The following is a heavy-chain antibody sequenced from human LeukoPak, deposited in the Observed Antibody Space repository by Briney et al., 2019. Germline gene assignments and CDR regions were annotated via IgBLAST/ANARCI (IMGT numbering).Heavy chain of an antibody. CDR2: ISGTGGNT. CDR1: GFTFSSYA. CDR3: AKAQSSGFYWYFDC. J-gene: IGHJ4*02. Sequence: PGGSLRLSCAASGFTFSSYAMSWVRQAPGKGLEWVSAISGTGGNTYYADSVKGRFTISRGNSKNTLYLQMNSLRDEDTAVYYCAKAQSSGFYWYFDCWGQGTLVTVSS. V-gene: IGHV3-23*01. D-gene: IGHD3-22*01.